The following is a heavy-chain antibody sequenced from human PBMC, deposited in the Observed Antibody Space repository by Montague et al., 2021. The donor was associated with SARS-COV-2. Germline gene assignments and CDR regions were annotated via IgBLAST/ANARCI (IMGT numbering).Heavy chain of an antibody. CDR2: ISFAGNDR. CDR1: GFTFSNYA. V-gene: IGHV3-30*09. J-gene: IGHJ5*01. CDR3: SRGSFVFCGGDCYSDS. Sequence: SLRLSCAASGFTFSNYAMHWVRQAPGKGLEWVAVISFAGNDRYYGDSVRGRFAISRDNSQNTLYLQMNSLRTEDTAVYYCSRGSFVFCGGDCYSDSWGRGTPVTVSS. D-gene: IGHD2-21*02.